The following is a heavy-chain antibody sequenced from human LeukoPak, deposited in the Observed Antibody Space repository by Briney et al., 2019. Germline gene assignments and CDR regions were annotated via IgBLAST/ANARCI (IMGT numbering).Heavy chain of an antibody. D-gene: IGHD3-16*01. CDR2: IYSDAST. CDR3: ARPNYVWRTYRGAIDV. CDR1: GFTVTSNY. V-gene: IGHV3-53*04. Sequence: GGSLRLSCAASGFTVTSNYMSWVRQAPGKGLEWVSVIYSDASTYYTDSVKGRFTISRHNSKNTLYLQMNSLRTEDTAVYYCARPNYVWRTYRGAIDVWGQGTTVTVSS. J-gene: IGHJ6*02.